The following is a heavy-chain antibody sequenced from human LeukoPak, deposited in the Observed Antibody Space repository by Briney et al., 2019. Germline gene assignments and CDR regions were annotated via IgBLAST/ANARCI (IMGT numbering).Heavy chain of an antibody. CDR1: SGSISSYY. CDR2: IYYSGST. Sequence: SETLSLTCTVSSGSISSYYWSWIRQPPGKGLEWIGYIYYSGSTNYNPSLKSRVTISVDTSKNQFSLKLSSVTAADTAVYYCARGKTYYDITKDAFDIWGQGTMVTVSS. V-gene: IGHV4-59*01. D-gene: IGHD3-22*01. J-gene: IGHJ3*02. CDR3: ARGKTYYDITKDAFDI.